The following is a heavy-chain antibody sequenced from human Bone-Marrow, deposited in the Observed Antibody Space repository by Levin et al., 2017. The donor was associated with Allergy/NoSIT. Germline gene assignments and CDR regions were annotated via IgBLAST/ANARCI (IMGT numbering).Heavy chain of an antibody. J-gene: IGHJ6*02. CDR2: VSAYSGNT. CDR1: GYTFTTYG. V-gene: IGHV1-18*01. Sequence: GESLKISCKASGYTFTTYGLTWVRQAPGQGLEWMGWVSAYSGNTNYALNLQDRVTMTTDTATNTDYMELTSLRSDDTAIYYCARGHFPYYYYGMDVWGQGTTVVVTS. CDR3: ARGHFPYYYYGMDV.